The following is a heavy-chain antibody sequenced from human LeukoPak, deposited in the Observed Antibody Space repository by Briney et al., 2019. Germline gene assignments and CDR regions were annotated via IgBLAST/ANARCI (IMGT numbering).Heavy chain of an antibody. CDR2: ISYDGSNK. CDR3: AKDLVRTAIDY. Sequence: GGSLRLSCAASGFTFSSYGMHWVRQAPGKGLEGVAVISYDGSNKYYADSVKGRFTISRDNSKNTLYLQMNSLRAEDTAVNYCAKDLVRTAIDYWGQGTLVTVSS. J-gene: IGHJ4*02. V-gene: IGHV3-30*18. CDR1: GFTFSSYG. D-gene: IGHD6-25*01.